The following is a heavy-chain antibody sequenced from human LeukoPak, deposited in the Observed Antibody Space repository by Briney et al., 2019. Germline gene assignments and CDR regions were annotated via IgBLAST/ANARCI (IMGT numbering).Heavy chain of an antibody. Sequence: GGSLRLSCAASGFTFSSYSMNWVRQAPGKGLEWVSSISSSSSYIYYADSVKGRFTISRDNAKNSLYPQMSSLRAEDTAVYYCATPNGAAAGRKDAFDIWGQGTMVTVSS. D-gene: IGHD6-13*01. CDR1: GFTFSSYS. CDR2: ISSSSSYI. V-gene: IGHV3-21*01. CDR3: ATPNGAAAGRKDAFDI. J-gene: IGHJ3*02.